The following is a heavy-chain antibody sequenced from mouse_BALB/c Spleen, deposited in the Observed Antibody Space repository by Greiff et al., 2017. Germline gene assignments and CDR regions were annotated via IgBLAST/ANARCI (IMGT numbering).Heavy chain of an antibody. D-gene: IGHD2-14*01. Sequence: EVQGVESGGDLVKPGGSLKLSCAASGFTFSSYGMSWVRQTPDKRLEWVATISSGGSYTYYPDSVKGRFTISRDNAKNTLYLQMSSLKSEDTAMYYCARRDRRDAMDYWGQGTSVTVSS. CDR2: ISSGGSYT. V-gene: IGHV5-6*01. CDR3: ARRDRRDAMDY. CDR1: GFTFSSYG. J-gene: IGHJ4*01.